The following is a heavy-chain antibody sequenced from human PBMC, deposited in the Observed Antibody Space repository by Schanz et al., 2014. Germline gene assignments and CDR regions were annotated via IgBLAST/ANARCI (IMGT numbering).Heavy chain of an antibody. CDR3: ARGRGCTGGSCYSWFDL. Sequence: QVQLVQSGAEVKKPGASVKVSCKASGYTFISYGIKWVRQAPGQGLEWMGIINPSGGGTSYALRFQDRVTVTRDTSTSTVYMELSSLRSEDTAVYYCARGRGCTGGSCYSWFDLWGQGTLVTVAS. D-gene: IGHD2-15*01. CDR2: INPSGGGT. CDR1: GYTFISYG. V-gene: IGHV1-46*01. J-gene: IGHJ5*02.